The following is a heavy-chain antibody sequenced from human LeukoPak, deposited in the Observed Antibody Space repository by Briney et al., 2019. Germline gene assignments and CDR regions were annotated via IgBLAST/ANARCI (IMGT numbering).Heavy chain of an antibody. V-gene: IGHV3-7*01. CDR3: VRVERWFGGNYHYYGLDV. Sequence: GGSLRLSCAASGLTFSSHWMHWVRQAPGKGLEWVANIKHDGSEEHFVDSVKGRFTVSRDNAKNSLSLHMYSLRAEDTAVYYCVRVERWFGGNYHYYGLDVWGQGTTVTVSS. CDR1: GLTFSSHW. CDR2: IKHDGSEE. D-gene: IGHD3-10*01. J-gene: IGHJ6*02.